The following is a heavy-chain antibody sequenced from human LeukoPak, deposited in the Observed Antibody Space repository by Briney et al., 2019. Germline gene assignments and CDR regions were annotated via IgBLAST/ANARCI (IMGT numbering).Heavy chain of an antibody. CDR2: IWYDGSNK. J-gene: IGHJ4*02. Sequence: GGSLRLSCAASGFTFSSYGLHWVRQAPGKGLEWVAVIWYDGSNKYYADSVKGRFTISRDDSKNTLYLQMNSLRAEDTAVYYCARAGNFASGGYYYGIDYWGQGTLVTVSS. CDR3: ARAGNFASGGYYYGIDY. CDR1: GFTFSSYG. D-gene: IGHD3-22*01. V-gene: IGHV3-33*01.